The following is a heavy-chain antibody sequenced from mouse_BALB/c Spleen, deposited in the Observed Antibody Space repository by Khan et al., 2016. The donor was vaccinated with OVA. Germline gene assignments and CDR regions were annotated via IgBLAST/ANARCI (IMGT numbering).Heavy chain of an antibody. CDR2: INPHIGET. CDR1: GYSFTGYF. CDR3: TRIYRSDFDY. V-gene: IGHV1-20*02. D-gene: IGHD1-1*01. Sequence: VQLKESGPELVRPGASVKISCKASGYSFTGYFMNWVMQSHGKSLEWIGRINPHIGETFYNQRFKDKATLTVDESSSTAHMDLRSLASEDSAVYYCTRIYRSDFDYWAQGTTLTVSS. J-gene: IGHJ2*01.